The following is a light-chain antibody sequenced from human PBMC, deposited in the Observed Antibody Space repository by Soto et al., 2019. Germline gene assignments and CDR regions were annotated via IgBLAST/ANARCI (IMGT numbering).Light chain of an antibody. J-gene: IGLJ3*02. Sequence: QSALTQPASVSGSPGQSITISCTGSPSDVGAYNYVSWYQHHPGKVPKLIIYEVTARPSGVSNRFSGSKSGTTASLTVSGLQPEDEADYYCSSFSYRSTLVLFGGGTKVTV. CDR3: SSFSYRSTLVL. V-gene: IGLV2-14*01. CDR1: PSDVGAYNY. CDR2: EVT.